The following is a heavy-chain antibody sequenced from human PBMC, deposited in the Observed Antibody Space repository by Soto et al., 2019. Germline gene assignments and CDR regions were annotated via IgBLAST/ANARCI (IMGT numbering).Heavy chain of an antibody. D-gene: IGHD3-22*01. V-gene: IGHV3-48*02. Sequence: EVQLVESGGGLVQPGGSRRVSCAASGFSFSNYAMNWVRQAPGKGLEWVSYISIGSGSIFYADSVKGRFTISRDDAKNSLYMQMNTLREEDTAVYYCVTDDRWAFDFWGQGTMVTVSS. CDR1: GFSFSNYA. CDR3: VTDDRWAFDF. CDR2: ISIGSGSI. J-gene: IGHJ3*01.